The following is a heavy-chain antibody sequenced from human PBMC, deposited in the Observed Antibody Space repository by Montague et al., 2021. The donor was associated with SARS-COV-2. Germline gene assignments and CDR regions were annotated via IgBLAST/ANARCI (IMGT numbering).Heavy chain of an antibody. CDR3: ARGSGWMGNAFDI. Sequence: SETLSLTCTVSGGSTSSYYWSWIRQPPGKGLEWIGYIYYSGSTNYNPSLKSRVTISVDTSKYQFSLKLSSVTAADTAVYYCARGSGWMGNAFDIWGQGTMVTVSS. CDR1: GGSTSSYY. D-gene: IGHD6-19*01. J-gene: IGHJ3*02. V-gene: IGHV4-59*01. CDR2: IYYSGST.